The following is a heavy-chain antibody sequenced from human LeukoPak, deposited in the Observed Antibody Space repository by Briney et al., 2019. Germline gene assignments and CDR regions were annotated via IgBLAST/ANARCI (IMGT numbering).Heavy chain of an antibody. Sequence: GGSLRLSCAASGFTFSSYGMHWVRQAPGKGLEWVAVISYDGSNKYYADSVKGRFTISRDNSKNTLYLQMNSLRAEDTAVYYCAKDQRAYAFDIWGQGTMVTVSS. V-gene: IGHV3-30*18. CDR2: ISYDGSNK. CDR3: AKDQRAYAFDI. CDR1: GFTFSSYG. J-gene: IGHJ3*02.